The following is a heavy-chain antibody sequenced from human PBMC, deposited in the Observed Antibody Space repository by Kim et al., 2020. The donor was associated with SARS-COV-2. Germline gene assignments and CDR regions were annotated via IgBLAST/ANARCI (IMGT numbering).Heavy chain of an antibody. V-gene: IGHV3-74*01. J-gene: IGHJ4*02. CDR2: AGHRN. Sequence: AGHRNNYTGSVTGPLTISRDNAKTTLFLQVDSLRAEDTAVYYCARSFDCWGQGTLVTVSS. CDR3: ARSFDC.